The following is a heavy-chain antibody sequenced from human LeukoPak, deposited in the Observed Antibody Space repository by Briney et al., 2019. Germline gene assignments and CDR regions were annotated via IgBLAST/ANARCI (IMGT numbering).Heavy chain of an antibody. V-gene: IGHV1-69*13. CDR2: IIPIFGTA. CDR3: ARDWASYSNSLDY. J-gene: IGHJ4*02. D-gene: IGHD4-11*01. CDR1: GGTFSSYA. Sequence: SVKVSCKASGGTFSSYAISWVRQAPGQGLEWMGGIIPIFGTANYAQKFQGRVTITADESTSTVYMELSSLRSEDTAVYYCARDWASYSNSLDYWGQGTLVTVSS.